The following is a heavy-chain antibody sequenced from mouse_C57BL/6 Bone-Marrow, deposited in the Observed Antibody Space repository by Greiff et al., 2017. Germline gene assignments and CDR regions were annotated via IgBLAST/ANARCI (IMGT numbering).Heavy chain of an antibody. V-gene: IGHV1-85*01. CDR2: IYPRDGST. CDR3: ARLEFDGSSGDWYFDV. D-gene: IGHD1-1*01. CDR1: GYTFTSYD. J-gene: IGHJ1*03. Sequence: QVQLQQPGTELVKPGASVKLSCKASGYTFTSYDINWVKQRPGQGLEWIGWIYPRDGSTKYNEKFKGKATWTVDTSSSTAYRELHSLTSEDSAVYFGARLEFDGSSGDWYFDVWGTGTTVTVSS.